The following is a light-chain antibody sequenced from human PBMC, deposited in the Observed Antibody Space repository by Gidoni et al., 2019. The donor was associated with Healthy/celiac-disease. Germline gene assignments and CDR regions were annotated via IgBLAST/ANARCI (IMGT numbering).Light chain of an antibody. CDR2: GKN. CDR1: SLRSYY. J-gene: IGLJ2*01. CDR3: NSRDSSGNHVV. V-gene: IGLV3-19*01. Sequence: SSELTQDPAVSVALGQTVRITCQGDSLRSYYASWYQQKPGQAPVLLIYGKNKRPSGIPDRFSGFSSGNTASLTITGAQAEDEADYYCNSRDSSGNHVVFGGGTKLTVL.